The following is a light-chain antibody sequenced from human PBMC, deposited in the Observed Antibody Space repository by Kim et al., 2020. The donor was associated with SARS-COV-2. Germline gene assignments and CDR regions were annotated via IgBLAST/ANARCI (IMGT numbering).Light chain of an antibody. CDR1: QNVNSN. J-gene: IGKJ4*01. CDR3: QHYNALPLT. V-gene: IGKV3-20*01. CDR2: AAS. Sequence: DIVLTQSPGTLSVSLGERATLSCRASQNVNSNLSWYQQKPGQAPRLLIYAASRRTTGIPDRFTGSGSGTDFTLTISRLEPDDFAVYSCQHYNALPLTFGGGTKVDIK.